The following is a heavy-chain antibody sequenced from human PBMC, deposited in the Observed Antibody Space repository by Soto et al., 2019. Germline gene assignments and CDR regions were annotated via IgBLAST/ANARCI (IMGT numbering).Heavy chain of an antibody. CDR2: ISYDGSNK. CDR3: AKDVVGPRGYYYYYGMDV. D-gene: IGHD1-26*01. Sequence: VGSLRLSCAASGFTFSSYGMHWVRQAPGKGLEWVAVISYDGSNKYYADSVKGRFTISRDNSKNTLYLQMNSLRAEDTAVYYCAKDVVGPRGYYYYYGMDVWGQGTTVTVSS. CDR1: GFTFSSYG. J-gene: IGHJ6*02. V-gene: IGHV3-30*18.